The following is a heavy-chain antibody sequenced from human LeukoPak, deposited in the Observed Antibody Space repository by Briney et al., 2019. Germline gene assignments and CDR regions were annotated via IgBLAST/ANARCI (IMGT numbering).Heavy chain of an antibody. CDR1: GFTFSSYS. D-gene: IGHD3-3*01. J-gene: IGHJ6*03. V-gene: IGHV3-48*04. Sequence: GGSLRLSCAASGFTFSSYSMNWVRQAPGKGLEWVSYISSSSSTIYYADSVKGRFTISRDNAENSLYLQTNSLRAEDTAVYYCARRRQHGFWSGYSYYYYYYMDVWGKGTTVTVSS. CDR2: ISSSSSTI. CDR3: ARRRQHGFWSGYSYYYYYYMDV.